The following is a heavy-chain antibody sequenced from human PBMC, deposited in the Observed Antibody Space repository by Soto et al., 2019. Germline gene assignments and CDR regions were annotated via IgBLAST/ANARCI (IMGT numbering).Heavy chain of an antibody. V-gene: IGHV3-7*01. CDR1: GFTFSSYW. Sequence: EVQLVESGGGVVQPGGSLRLSCAASGFTFSSYWMSWVRQAPGKGLEWVANIKQDGSEKYYVDSVKGRFTISRDNAKNSLYLQMNSLRAEDTAVYYCARGPAPYYDFFCPFDYWGQGTLVTVSS. CDR3: ARGPAPYYDFFCPFDY. J-gene: IGHJ4*02. CDR2: IKQDGSEK. D-gene: IGHD3-3*01.